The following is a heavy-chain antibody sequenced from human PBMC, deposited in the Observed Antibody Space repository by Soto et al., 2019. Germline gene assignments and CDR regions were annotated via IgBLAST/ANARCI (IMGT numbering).Heavy chain of an antibody. CDR2: IWYDGNNK. V-gene: IGHV3-33*08. CDR3: ARDLEGDTTWGYQLDN. CDR1: GFIFSNYA. J-gene: IGHJ4*02. Sequence: GGSLGLSNRASGFIFSNYAMHWVRQAPGEGLEWVAVIWYDGNNKYYVDSVKGRFTISRDNSKNTLYLQMNSLRGEETAVYYCARDLEGDTTWGYQLDNWRQGTLVTVPS. D-gene: IGHD1-26*01.